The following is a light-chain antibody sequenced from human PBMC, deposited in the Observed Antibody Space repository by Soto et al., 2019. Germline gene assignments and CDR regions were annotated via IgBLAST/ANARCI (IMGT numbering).Light chain of an antibody. CDR1: SSDVGGYNY. CDR2: EVS. CDR3: SSYTTSYFYV. V-gene: IGLV2-14*01. Sequence: QSVLTQPASVSGSPGQSITISCTGTSSDVGGYNYVSWYQQHPGKAPKLMIYEVSNRPSGVSNRFSASKSAFTASLTISGLQAEDEAHYYCSSYTTSYFYVFGPGTKLTVL. J-gene: IGLJ1*01.